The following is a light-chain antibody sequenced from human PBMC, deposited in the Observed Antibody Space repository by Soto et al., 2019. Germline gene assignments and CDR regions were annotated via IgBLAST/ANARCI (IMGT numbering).Light chain of an antibody. CDR1: RSISDW. CDR3: LQYSSHSWT. CDR2: DAS. Sequence: DIQMTQSPSSLSPSVGDRVTITCRASRSISDWLAWYQQKPGKAPELLIFDASHLKSGVSSRFSGSGSGTEFTLTISRLQPDDVATYYCLQYSSHSWTFGQGTKV. V-gene: IGKV1-5*01. J-gene: IGKJ1*01.